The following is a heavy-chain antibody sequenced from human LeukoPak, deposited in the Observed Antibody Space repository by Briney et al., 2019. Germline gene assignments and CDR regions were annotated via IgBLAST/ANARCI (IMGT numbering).Heavy chain of an antibody. CDR3: SRHTGSIVWFDY. CDR2: IYYSGRI. CDR1: GGSISNYY. Sequence: PSETLSLTCTVSGGSISNYYWSWIRQPPGKGLEWVGYIYYSGRINYYTLLESRVTIFVRTSKKQSFSTLSQVTGADNAGVYWSRHTGSIVWFDYWGEGALVTASS. D-gene: IGHD3-3*02. J-gene: IGHJ5*01. V-gene: IGHV4-59*08.